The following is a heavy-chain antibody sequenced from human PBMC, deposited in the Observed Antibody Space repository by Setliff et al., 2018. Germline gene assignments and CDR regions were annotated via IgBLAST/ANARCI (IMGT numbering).Heavy chain of an antibody. CDR2: LSHSGSS. V-gene: IGHV4-59*11. D-gene: IGHD3-3*01. Sequence: SETLSLTCTVSGASINNHFWSWIRQPPGKGLEWIGYLSHSGSSNYNPSLKSRVTMLVDTSKNQFFLKLSSVTAADTAVYYCAKDITVFGVVIMENWFDPWGQGTLVTVSS. J-gene: IGHJ5*02. CDR3: AKDITVFGVVIMENWFDP. CDR1: GASINNHF.